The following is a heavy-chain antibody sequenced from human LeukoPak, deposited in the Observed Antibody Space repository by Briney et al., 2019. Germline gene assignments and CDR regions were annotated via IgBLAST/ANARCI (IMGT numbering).Heavy chain of an antibody. D-gene: IGHD3-10*01. J-gene: IGHJ6*03. CDR3: ARGRGDITMVRGVIIEDYYYMDV. CDR2: INPNSGGT. V-gene: IGHV1-2*02. Sequence: ASVKVSCKASGYTFTGYYMHWVRQAPGQGLEWMGWINPNSGGTNYAQKFQGRVTMTRDTSISTAYMELSRLRSDDTAVYYCARGRGDITMVRGVIIEDYYYMDVWGKGTTVTISS. CDR1: GYTFTGYY.